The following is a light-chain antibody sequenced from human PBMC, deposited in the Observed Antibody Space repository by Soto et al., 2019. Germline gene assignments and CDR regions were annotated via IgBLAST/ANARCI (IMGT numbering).Light chain of an antibody. CDR1: QSISSW. Sequence: DIQMTQPPSTLSASVGDRVTITCRASQSISSWLAWYQQKPGKAPKLLIYKASSLESGVPSRFSGSGSGTEFNLTISSLQPDDFATYYCQQYNSYSRTFGQGTKVDIK. V-gene: IGKV1-5*03. CDR2: KAS. J-gene: IGKJ1*01. CDR3: QQYNSYSRT.